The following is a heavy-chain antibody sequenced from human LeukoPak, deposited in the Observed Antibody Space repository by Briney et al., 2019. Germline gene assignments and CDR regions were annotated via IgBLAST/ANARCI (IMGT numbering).Heavy chain of an antibody. CDR1: GYSFTSYW. V-gene: IGHV5-51*01. Sequence: PGAALKISCKGSGYSFTSYWIWWVRPMPEKRLEWVGIIYTGGSDTKYNPSLHSHVTISADKSITTASLQRSSLKASDTAMYYCARGGYCSGGSCYYFDYWGQGTLVTVSS. CDR3: ARGGYCSGGSCYYFDY. CDR2: IYTGGSDT. J-gene: IGHJ4*02. D-gene: IGHD2-15*01.